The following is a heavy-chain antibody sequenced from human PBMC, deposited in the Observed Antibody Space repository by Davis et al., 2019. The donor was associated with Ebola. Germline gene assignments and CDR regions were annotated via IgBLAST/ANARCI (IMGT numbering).Heavy chain of an antibody. CDR1: GFTFSSYS. V-gene: IGHV3-21*01. J-gene: IGHJ6*02. D-gene: IGHD3-22*01. CDR2: IGSSSSYI. Sequence: GESLKISCAASGFTFSSYSMNWVRQAPGKGLEWVSSIGSSSSYIYYADSVKGRFTISSDNAKKSLYLHMNSLRAEDTAVYYCARDKFYYDSSGYGYYYGMGVWGQGTTVTVSS. CDR3: ARDKFYYDSSGYGYYYGMGV.